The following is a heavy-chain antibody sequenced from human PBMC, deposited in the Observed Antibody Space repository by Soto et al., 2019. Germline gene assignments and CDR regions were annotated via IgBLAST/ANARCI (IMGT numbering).Heavy chain of an antibody. Sequence: QVQLVESGGGVVQPGRSLRLSCAASGFTFSSYAMHWVRQAPGKGLEWVAVISYDGSNKYYADSVKGRFTISRDNSKNTLYLQMNSLRAEDTAGYYCARDRDSSGWYRPPWFDPWGQGTLVTVSS. CDR3: ARDRDSSGWYRPPWFDP. V-gene: IGHV3-30-3*01. CDR2: ISYDGSNK. CDR1: GFTFSSYA. J-gene: IGHJ5*02. D-gene: IGHD6-19*01.